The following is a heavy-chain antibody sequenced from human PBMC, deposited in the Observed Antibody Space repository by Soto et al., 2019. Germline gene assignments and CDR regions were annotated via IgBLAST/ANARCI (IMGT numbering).Heavy chain of an antibody. Sequence: ASVKVSCKASGYTFTTYYIHWVRQAPGQGLEWMGIINPSSGSAGYAQKFQVSVTMTRDTPTSTFYMELSSLRSEDTAVYYCARGNDLPYYHYVLDVWGQGTTVTVSS. D-gene: IGHD1-1*01. CDR3: ARGNDLPYYHYVLDV. CDR2: INPSSGSA. CDR1: GYTFTTYY. J-gene: IGHJ6*02. V-gene: IGHV1-46*03.